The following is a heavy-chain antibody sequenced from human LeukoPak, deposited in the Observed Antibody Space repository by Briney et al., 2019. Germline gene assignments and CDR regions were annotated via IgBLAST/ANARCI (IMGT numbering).Heavy chain of an antibody. Sequence: SETLSLTCTVSGGSISDYYWSWIRQTPGKRLEWIGYISFVGNTNYNPSLKSRLTISADTSKNQFSLKLSSVPAADTAVYYCASHRRSHGSEYWGQGTLVTVSS. CDR3: ASHRRSHGSEY. V-gene: IGHV4-59*01. D-gene: IGHD3-10*01. CDR2: ISFVGNT. J-gene: IGHJ4*02. CDR1: GGSISDYY.